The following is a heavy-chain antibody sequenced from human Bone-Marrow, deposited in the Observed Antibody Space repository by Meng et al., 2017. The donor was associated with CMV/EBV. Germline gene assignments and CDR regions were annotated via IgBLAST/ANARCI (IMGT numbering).Heavy chain of an antibody. CDR2: INWNGGST. V-gene: IGHV3-20*04. J-gene: IGHJ4*02. CDR3: ARDSQENDY. Sequence: GESLKISCAASGFTFDDYGMSWVHQAPGKGLEWVSGINWNGGSTGYADSVKGRFTISRDNAKNSLYLQMNSLRAEDTALYYCARDSQENDYWGQGTLVTVSS. CDR1: GFTFDDYG.